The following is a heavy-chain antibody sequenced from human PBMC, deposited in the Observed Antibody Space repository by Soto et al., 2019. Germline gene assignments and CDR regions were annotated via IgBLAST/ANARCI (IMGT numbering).Heavy chain of an antibody. J-gene: IGHJ6*02. CDR3: ARIRYYGSGNAMGYYGMDV. CDR1: GFSLSTSGMR. Sequence: SGPTLVNPTQTLTLTCTFSGFSLSTSGMRVSWIRQPPGRALEWLALIDWDDDKYYSTSLKTRLTISKDTSKNQVVLTMTNMDPVDTATYYCARIRYYGSGNAMGYYGMDVWGQGTTVTVSS. CDR2: IDWDDDK. V-gene: IGHV2-70*01. D-gene: IGHD3-10*01.